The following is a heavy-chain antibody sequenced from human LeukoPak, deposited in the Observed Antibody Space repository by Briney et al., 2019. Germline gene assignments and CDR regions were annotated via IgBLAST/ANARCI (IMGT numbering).Heavy chain of an antibody. CDR1: GFTFSSYS. CDR3: ARDRDVLRYFDWLLSPLLFDY. D-gene: IGHD3-9*01. V-gene: IGHV3-21*01. J-gene: IGHJ4*02. Sequence: GGSLRLSCAASGFTFSSYSMNWVRQAPGKGLEWVSSISSSSSYIYYADSVKGRFTISRDNAKNSLYLQMNSLRAEDTAVYYCARDRDVLRYFDWLLSPLLFDYWGQGTLVTVSS. CDR2: ISSSSSYI.